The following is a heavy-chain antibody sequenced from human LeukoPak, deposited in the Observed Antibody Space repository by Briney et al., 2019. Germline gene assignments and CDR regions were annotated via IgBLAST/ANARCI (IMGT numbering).Heavy chain of an antibody. CDR2: IHYSGST. CDR3: ARHMVRGVMGDC. D-gene: IGHD3-10*01. Sequence: SETLSLTCTVSGGSISSYYWSWIRQPPGKGLEWIGYIHYSGSTNYNPSLKSRVTISVDTSKNQFSLKLSSVTAADTAVYYCARHMVRGVMGDCRGQGTPVTVSS. J-gene: IGHJ4*02. CDR1: GGSISSYY. V-gene: IGHV4-59*08.